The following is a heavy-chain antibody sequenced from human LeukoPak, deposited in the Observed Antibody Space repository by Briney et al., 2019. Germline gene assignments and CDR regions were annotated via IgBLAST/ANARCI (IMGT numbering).Heavy chain of an antibody. J-gene: IGHJ6*03. CDR1: GGSISSYY. D-gene: IGHD3-3*01. CDR3: ARATAYYDFWSGYRETNYYYYYMDV. V-gene: IGHV4-59*08. Sequence: SETLSLTCTVSGGSISSYYWSWIRQPPGKGLEWIGYIYYSGSTNYNPSLKSRVTISVDTSKNQFSLKLSSVTAADTAVYYCARATAYYDFWSGYRETNYYYYYMDVWGKGTTVTVSS. CDR2: IYYSGST.